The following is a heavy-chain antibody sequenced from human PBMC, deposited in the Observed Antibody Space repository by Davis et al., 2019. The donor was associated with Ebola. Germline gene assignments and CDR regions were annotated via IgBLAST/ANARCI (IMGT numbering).Heavy chain of an antibody. D-gene: IGHD2-15*01. J-gene: IGHJ5*02. CDR2: IFPEDSDT. CDR1: GFTFTSYW. CDR3: ARLGANGGNTEFDP. V-gene: IGHV5-51*01. Sequence: GESLKISCKTSGFTFTSYWIAWVRQMPGKGLEWMGFIFPEDSDTRYSPSFQGQVTMSVDRSTNTAYLQWNSLRASDSAMYYCARLGANGGNTEFDPWGQGTLVTVSS.